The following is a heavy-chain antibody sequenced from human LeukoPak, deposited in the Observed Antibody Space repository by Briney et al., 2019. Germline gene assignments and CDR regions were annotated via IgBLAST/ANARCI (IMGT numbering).Heavy chain of an antibody. J-gene: IGHJ6*03. CDR2: IYSGGST. CDR1: GFTVSSNY. Sequence: GGSLRLSCAASGFTVSSNYMSWVRQAPGKGLEWVSVIYSGGSTYYADSVKGRFTISRDNAKNSLYLQMNSLRAEDTAVYYCAKGGPLYYYYYYMDVWGKGTTVTVSS. V-gene: IGHV3-53*01. CDR3: AKGGPLYYYYYYMDV. D-gene: IGHD3-10*01.